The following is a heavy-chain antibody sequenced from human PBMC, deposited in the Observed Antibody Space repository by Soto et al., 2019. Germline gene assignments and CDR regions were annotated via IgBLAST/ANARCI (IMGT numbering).Heavy chain of an antibody. V-gene: IGHV3-30-3*01. J-gene: IGHJ4*02. CDR1: GFTFSGYA. D-gene: IGHD3-3*01. CDR2: ISYDGSNK. Sequence: GGSLRLSCAASGFTFSGYAMHWVRQAPGKGLEWVAVISYDGSNKYYADSVKGRFTVSRDNSKNTLYLQMNGLRAEDTAVYYCARDIYDFWSGYFGPVDYWGQGTLVTVSS. CDR3: ARDIYDFWSGYFGPVDY.